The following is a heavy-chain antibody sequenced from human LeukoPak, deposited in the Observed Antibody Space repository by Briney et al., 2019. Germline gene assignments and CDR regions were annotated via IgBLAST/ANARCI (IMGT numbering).Heavy chain of an antibody. J-gene: IGHJ5*02. CDR3: VRDRGGFDP. CDR2: IYTSGST. Sequence: SETLSLTCVVSGASISSYYWTWIRQPAGKGLEWIGRIYTSGSTTYNPSLKSRVTVSVDTSKNQFSLNLTSVTAADTAVYYCVRDRGGFDPWGQGTLVTVSS. V-gene: IGHV4-4*07. D-gene: IGHD1-26*01. CDR1: GASISSYY.